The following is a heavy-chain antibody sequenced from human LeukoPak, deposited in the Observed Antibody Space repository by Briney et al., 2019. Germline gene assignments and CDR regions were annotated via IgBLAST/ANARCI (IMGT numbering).Heavy chain of an antibody. CDR3: AKTTTGYSSGRFPGWPVDY. J-gene: IGHJ4*02. Sequence: GGSLRLSCAASGFTFSSYAMYWVRQAPGKGLEWVSGIFGSGGSTHYADSVKGRFTISRDNSKNTVYLQMNSLRAEDTAVYYCAKTTTGYSSGRFPGWPVDYWDQGTLVTVSS. CDR2: IFGSGGST. CDR1: GFTFSSYA. D-gene: IGHD6-19*01. V-gene: IGHV3-23*01.